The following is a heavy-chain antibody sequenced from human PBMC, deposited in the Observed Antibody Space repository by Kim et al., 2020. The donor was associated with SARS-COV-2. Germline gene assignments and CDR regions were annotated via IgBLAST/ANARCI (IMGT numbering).Heavy chain of an antibody. V-gene: IGHV4-39*01. CDR1: GGSISSSSYY. CDR3: ASLRRGAVAGIIGTSNNWFDP. Sequence: SETLSLTCTVSGGSISSSSYYWGWIRQPPGKGLEWIGSIHYSGSTYYNPSLKSRVTISVDTSKNQFSLKLSSVTAADTAVYYCASLRRGAVAGIIGTSNNWFDPWGQGTLVTVSS. D-gene: IGHD6-19*01. J-gene: IGHJ5*02. CDR2: IHYSGST.